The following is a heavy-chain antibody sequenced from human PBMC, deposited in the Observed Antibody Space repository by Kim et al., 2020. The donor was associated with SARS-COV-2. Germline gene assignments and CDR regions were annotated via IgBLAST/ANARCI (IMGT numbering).Heavy chain of an antibody. Sequence: GGSLRLSCAASGFTFSSYGMHWVRQAPGKGLEWVAAISYDGSNKNYADSVKGRFTISRDHSKNTLYLQMNSLRGEDTAVYYCARDFDGYSSGWNYYYYGMDVCGQGTTVTVSS. CDR3: ARDFDGYSSGWNYYYYGMDV. CDR1: GFTFSSYG. D-gene: IGHD6-19*01. CDR2: ISYDGSNK. V-gene: IGHV3-33*05. J-gene: IGHJ6*02.